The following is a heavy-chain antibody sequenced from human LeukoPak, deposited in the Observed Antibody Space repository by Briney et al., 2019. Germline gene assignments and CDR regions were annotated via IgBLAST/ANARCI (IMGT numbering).Heavy chain of an antibody. V-gene: IGHV1-69*04. CDR2: IIPIVGIA. Sequence: SVKVSCKASGGTFSSYAISWVRQAPGQGLEWMGRIIPIVGIANYAQKFQGRVTITADKSMSTAYMELSSLRSEDTAVYYCARVFSGYCSSTSCYGPFDIWGQGTMVTVSS. CDR1: GGTFSSYA. CDR3: ARVFSGYCSSTSCYGPFDI. D-gene: IGHD2-2*01. J-gene: IGHJ3*02.